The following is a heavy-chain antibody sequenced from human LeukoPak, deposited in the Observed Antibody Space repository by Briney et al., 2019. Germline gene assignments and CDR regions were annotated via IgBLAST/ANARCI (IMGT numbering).Heavy chain of an antibody. D-gene: IGHD6-13*01. CDR2: VNGDGSST. J-gene: IGHJ4*02. V-gene: IGHV3-74*01. Sequence: GGSLRLSCAASGLTFSSHWMHWVRQAPGKGLVWVSRVNGDGSSTNYADSVKGRFTISRDNAKNTLYLQMNSLRAEDTAVYYCARDGIAAVDFDYWGQGILVTVSS. CDR3: ARDGIAAVDFDY. CDR1: GLTFSSHW.